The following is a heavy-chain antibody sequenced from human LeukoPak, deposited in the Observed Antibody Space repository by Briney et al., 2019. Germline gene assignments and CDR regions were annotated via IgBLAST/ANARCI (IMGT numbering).Heavy chain of an antibody. Sequence: ASVKVSCKASGYTFTSYGISWVRQAPGQGLEWMGWISAYNGNTNYAQKLQGRVTMTTDTSTSTAYMELRSLRSDGTAVYYCARDQSPYYDILTGYYRRGYYFDYWGQGTLVTVSS. D-gene: IGHD3-9*01. CDR3: ARDQSPYYDILTGYYRRGYYFDY. CDR2: ISAYNGNT. CDR1: GYTFTSYG. J-gene: IGHJ4*02. V-gene: IGHV1-18*01.